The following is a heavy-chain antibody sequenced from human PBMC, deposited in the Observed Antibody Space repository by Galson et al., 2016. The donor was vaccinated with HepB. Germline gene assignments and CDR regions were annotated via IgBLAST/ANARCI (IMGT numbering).Heavy chain of an antibody. CDR1: GFTFSTYW. D-gene: IGHD1-20*01. CDR2: VNTDGSGA. V-gene: IGHV3-74*01. CDR3: ARDNWDDAGCSVDH. Sequence: SLRLSCAASGFTFSTYWMHWVRQAPGKGLVWLSRVNTDGSGADYADSVKGRFTISETTPRTRCMEMNSLRAEDTAVYYCARDNWDDAGCSVDHWGQGTLVTVSS. J-gene: IGHJ4*02.